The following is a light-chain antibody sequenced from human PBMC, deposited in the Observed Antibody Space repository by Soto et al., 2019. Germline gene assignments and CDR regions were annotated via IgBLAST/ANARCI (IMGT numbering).Light chain of an antibody. CDR3: QNYNGYSRT. J-gene: IGKJ1*01. CDR1: QSIVTY. CDR2: AAS. V-gene: IGKV1-39*01. Sequence: DIQRTRSPSSLSASVGDRVTITCRASQSIVTYLNWYLQKPGKAPKLLIYAASNLQSGVPSRFSGSRSGKEFTLTISSLQPDDFATYYCQNYNGYSRTFGLGTKVDIK.